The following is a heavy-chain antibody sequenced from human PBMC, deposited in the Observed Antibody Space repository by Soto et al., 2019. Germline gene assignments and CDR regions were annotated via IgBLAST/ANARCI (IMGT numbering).Heavy chain of an antibody. CDR2: MSSSGNTI. CDR3: ARDIGWFALDY. Sequence: PGGSLRLSCAASGFTFSDDYMNWLRQAPGKGLEWVSYMSSSGNTIYYADSVKGRFTISRDNAKNSLYLQMDSLRAEDTAVYFCARDIGWFALDYWGQGTPVTVSS. D-gene: IGHD3-10*01. CDR1: GFTFSDDY. J-gene: IGHJ4*02. V-gene: IGHV3-11*04.